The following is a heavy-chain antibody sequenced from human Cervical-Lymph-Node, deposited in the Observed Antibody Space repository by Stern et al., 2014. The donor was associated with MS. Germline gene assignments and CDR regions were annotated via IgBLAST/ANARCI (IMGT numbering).Heavy chain of an antibody. D-gene: IGHD3/OR15-3a*01. CDR2: INPNNGGT. V-gene: IGHV1-2*06. CDR1: GYTFTGYY. CDR3: ARDDFGGYYAMDV. J-gene: IGHJ6*02. Sequence: VQLVQSGAEVKKPGASVKVSCKASGYTFTGYYIHWVRQAPGQGLEWIGRINPNNGGTNYAQKFQGRVTMTRDTSISTAYMELSRLRSDDTAVYYCARDDFGGYYAMDVWGQGTTVTVSS.